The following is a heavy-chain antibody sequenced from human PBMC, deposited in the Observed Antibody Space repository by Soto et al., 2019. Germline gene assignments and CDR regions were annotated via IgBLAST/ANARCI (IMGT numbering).Heavy chain of an antibody. CDR1: GFTFSTYW. CDR2: IRKDASVI. J-gene: IGHJ3*02. D-gene: IGHD6-13*01. CDR3: ARDLSPADGNLSYDAFDI. Sequence: EVQLVESGGDLVQPGGSLRLSCAASGFTFSTYWMTWVRQAPGRGLEWVANIRKDASVIHYADSVEGRFTISRDNAMKSLYLQMSSLRAEDTAVYFCARDLSPADGNLSYDAFDIWGQGTVLTVSS. V-gene: IGHV3-7*01.